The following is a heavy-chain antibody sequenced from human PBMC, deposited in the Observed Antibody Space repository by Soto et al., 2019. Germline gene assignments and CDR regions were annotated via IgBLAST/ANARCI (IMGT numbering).Heavy chain of an antibody. Sequence: GGSLRLSCAASGFTFSSYSMNWVRQAPGKGLEWVSYISSSSSTIYYADSVKGRFTISRDNAKNSLYLQMNSLRDEDTAVYYCASDLPVPLWFVESTRQGMDVWGQGTTVTVSS. V-gene: IGHV3-48*02. CDR1: GFTFSSYS. J-gene: IGHJ6*02. CDR3: ASDLPVPLWFVESTRQGMDV. CDR2: ISSSSSTI. D-gene: IGHD3-10*01.